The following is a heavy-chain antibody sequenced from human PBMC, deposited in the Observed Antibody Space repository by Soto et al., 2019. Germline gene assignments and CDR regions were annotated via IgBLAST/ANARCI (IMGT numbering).Heavy chain of an antibody. CDR3: ASASPVICGGDPCYRLDSSFDS. V-gene: IGHV1-69*01. CDR2: IIPLFGTP. D-gene: IGHD2-21*02. CDR1: GATFSTTG. J-gene: IGHJ5*01. Sequence: QVQLVQSGAEVRKPGSSLRVSCKSSGATFSTTGISWVRQAPGQGLEWMGGIIPLFGTPKYAREFQGRVSITADASGNTVYLELNILRPDDAAVYYCASASPVICGGDPCYRLDSSFDSWGQVALVIVSS.